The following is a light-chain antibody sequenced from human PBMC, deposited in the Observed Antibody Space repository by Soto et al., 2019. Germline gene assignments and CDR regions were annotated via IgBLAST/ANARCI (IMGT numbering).Light chain of an antibody. J-gene: IGKJ3*01. V-gene: IGKV3-15*01. CDR1: QSVSSN. Sequence: EIVMTQSPATLSVSPGERATLSCRASQSVSSNLAWYQQIPGQAPRLLIYSASTRATGIPARFSGSGSGTEFTLTISSLQSEDFAVYYCQQYNNRPTFGPGTKVDIK. CDR3: QQYNNRPT. CDR2: SAS.